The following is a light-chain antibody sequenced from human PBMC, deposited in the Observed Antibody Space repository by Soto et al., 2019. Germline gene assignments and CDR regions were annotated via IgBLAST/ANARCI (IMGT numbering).Light chain of an antibody. J-gene: IGLJ1*01. CDR2: EVS. V-gene: IGLV2-18*02. Sequence: QSALTQPPSVSGSPGQSVAISCTGTSSYVGNYNRVSWYQQPPSTAPKLMIYEVSNRPSGVPDRFSGSKSGNTASLTISGLQAEDEADYYCCSYTTSSTYVFGTGTKLTVL. CDR3: CSYTTSSTYV. CDR1: SSYVGNYNR.